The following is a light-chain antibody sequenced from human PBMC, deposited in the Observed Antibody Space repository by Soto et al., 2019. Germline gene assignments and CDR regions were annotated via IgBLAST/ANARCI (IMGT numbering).Light chain of an antibody. Sequence: QSALTQPASVSGSPGQSITISCTGTRSDVGSYKLVSWYQVHPGKAPKLIIYEDSRRPSGISIRFSGSKSGNTASLTISGLQAEDEADYYCFSYAGYSSYLFGTGTKLTVL. J-gene: IGLJ1*01. CDR3: FSYAGYSSYL. CDR1: RSDVGSYKL. V-gene: IGLV2-23*01. CDR2: EDS.